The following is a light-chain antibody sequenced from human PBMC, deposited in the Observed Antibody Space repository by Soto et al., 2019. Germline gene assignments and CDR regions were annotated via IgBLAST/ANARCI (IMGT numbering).Light chain of an antibody. CDR1: QSVSCSY. CDR2: DAS. V-gene: IGKV3D-20*01. Sequence: EIVLTQSPATLSLSPGERATLYCGASQSVSCSYLVWYQQKPGLAPRLLIYDASSRATGIPDRFSGSGFGTDFTLTISRLEPEDFAVYYCQQYGSSPLTFGGGTKVDIK. J-gene: IGKJ4*01. CDR3: QQYGSSPLT.